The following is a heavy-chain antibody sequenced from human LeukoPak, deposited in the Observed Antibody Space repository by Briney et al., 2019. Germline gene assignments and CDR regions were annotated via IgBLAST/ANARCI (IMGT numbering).Heavy chain of an antibody. CDR2: NNGDGSTT. Sequence: GGSLRLSCEASGFSLSGYWMYWVRQAPGKGLMYISRNNGDGSTTNYADVVKGRFTMSRDNVKNTLYLQMNSLRVEDTAVYYCARDPRNVGLAPWGQGTLVAVSS. CDR3: ARDPRNVGLAP. J-gene: IGHJ5*02. CDR1: GFSLSGYW. V-gene: IGHV3-74*01. D-gene: IGHD2-15*01.